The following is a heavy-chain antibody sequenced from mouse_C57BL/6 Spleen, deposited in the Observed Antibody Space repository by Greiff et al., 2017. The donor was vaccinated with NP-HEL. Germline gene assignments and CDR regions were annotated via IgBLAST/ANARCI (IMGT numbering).Heavy chain of an antibody. V-gene: IGHV1-81*01. CDR2: IYPRSGNT. CDR1: GYTFTSYG. Sequence: QVQLQQSGAELARPGASVKLSCKASGYTFTSYGISWVKQRTGQGLEWIGEIYPRSGNTNYNEKFKSKATLTVDKSSSTAYMQLSSLTSEDSAVYYCAISPGDYFDYWGQGTTLTVSS. J-gene: IGHJ2*01. CDR3: AISPGDYFDY.